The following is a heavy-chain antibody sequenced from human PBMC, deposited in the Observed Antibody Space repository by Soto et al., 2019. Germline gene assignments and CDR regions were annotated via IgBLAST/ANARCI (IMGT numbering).Heavy chain of an antibody. CDR1: GGSISGSY. CDR2: VYYTGST. V-gene: IGHV4-59*01. Sequence: SETLSLTCSFSGGSISGSYWSWIRHSPGKGLEWLGYVYYTGSTNYSPSLRSRVSISVDTSKNEFSLRLSSVTAADTAVYFCARSVAVTGAHIDYWGQGTQVT. CDR3: ARSVAVTGAHIDY. D-gene: IGHD6-13*01. J-gene: IGHJ4*02.